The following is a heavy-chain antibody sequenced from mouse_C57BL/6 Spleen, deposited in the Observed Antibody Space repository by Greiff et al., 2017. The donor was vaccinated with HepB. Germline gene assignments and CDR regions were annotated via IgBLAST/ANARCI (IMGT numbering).Heavy chain of an antibody. CDR3: ARSGVPFAY. J-gene: IGHJ3*01. D-gene: IGHD2-14*01. Sequence: QVQLQQSGAELVRPGTSVKVSCKASGYAFTNYLIEWVKQRPGQGLEWIGVINPGSGGTNYNEKFKGKATLTADKSSSTAYLQLSSLTSEDSAVYFCARSGVPFAYWGQGTLVTVSA. CDR2: INPGSGGT. CDR1: GYAFTNYL. V-gene: IGHV1-54*01.